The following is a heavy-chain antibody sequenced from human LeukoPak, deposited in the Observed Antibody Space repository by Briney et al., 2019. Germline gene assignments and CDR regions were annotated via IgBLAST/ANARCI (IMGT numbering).Heavy chain of an antibody. Sequence: ASVKVSCKASGGTFSSYAISWVRQAPGQGLEWMGIINPSGGSTSYAQKFQGRVTMTRDMSTSTVYMELSSLRSEDTAVYYCARDRERYSSSSGVPTWFDPWGQGTLVTASS. V-gene: IGHV1-46*01. D-gene: IGHD6-6*01. CDR3: ARDRERYSSSSGVPTWFDP. CDR2: INPSGGST. J-gene: IGHJ5*02. CDR1: GGTFSSYA.